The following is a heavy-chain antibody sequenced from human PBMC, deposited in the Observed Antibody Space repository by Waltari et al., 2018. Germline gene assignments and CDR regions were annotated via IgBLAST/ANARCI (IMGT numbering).Heavy chain of an antibody. J-gene: IGHJ1*01. V-gene: IGHV4-59*11. CDR2: IYYSGSS. Sequence: QVQLQESGPGLVKPSETLSLTCTVSGGSISSHYWSWIRQPPGKGLEWIVYIYYSGSSTSNPSLKCRVTISVDTSKNQFSLKLSSVTAADTAVYYCARAHLSSSWYRVYFQHWGQGTLVTVSS. CDR1: GGSISSHY. CDR3: ARAHLSSSWYRVYFQH. D-gene: IGHD6-13*01.